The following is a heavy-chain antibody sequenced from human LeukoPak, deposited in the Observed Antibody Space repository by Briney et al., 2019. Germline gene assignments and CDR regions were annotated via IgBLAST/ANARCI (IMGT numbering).Heavy chain of an antibody. V-gene: IGHV3-7*04. CDR2: IKQDGSQK. CDR3: AREGIVRTTVGIYFDY. Sequence: PGGSLRLSCAASGFTFSNYSMSWVRQAPGKGLEWVAHIKQDGSQKYYVDSVKGRFTISRDDAKKSVYLQMSSLRAEDTAVYYCAREGIVRTTVGIYFDYWGQGTLVTVSS. D-gene: IGHD4-23*01. CDR1: GFTFSNYS. J-gene: IGHJ4*02.